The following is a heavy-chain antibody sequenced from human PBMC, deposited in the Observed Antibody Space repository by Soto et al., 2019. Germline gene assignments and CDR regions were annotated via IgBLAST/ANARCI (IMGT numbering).Heavy chain of an antibody. Sequence: GGALRLSCAASGFTVSDYYMSWIRQAPGKGLEWVSYISSSSSYTNYADSVKGRFTISRDNAKNSLYLQMNSLRAEDTAVYYCARDRGQFDVWGQGTTVTVSS. CDR3: ARDRGQFDV. CDR1: GFTVSDYY. V-gene: IGHV3-11*06. CDR2: ISSSSSYT. J-gene: IGHJ6*02.